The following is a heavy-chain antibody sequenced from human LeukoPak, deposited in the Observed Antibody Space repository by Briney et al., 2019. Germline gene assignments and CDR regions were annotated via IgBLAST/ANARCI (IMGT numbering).Heavy chain of an antibody. CDR2: VHLDGRT. CDR3: AREGGFYRPLDY. V-gene: IGHV4-61*01. J-gene: IGHJ4*02. CDR1: GGSVNSGSYY. Sequence: SETLSLTCTVSGGSVNSGSYYWSWIRQPPGKGLEWIGEVHLDGRTNYNPSLESRLTMSVDVSENQVSLKLTSVTAADTAVYYCAREGGFYRPLDYSGQGTLVTVSS. D-gene: IGHD3-3*01.